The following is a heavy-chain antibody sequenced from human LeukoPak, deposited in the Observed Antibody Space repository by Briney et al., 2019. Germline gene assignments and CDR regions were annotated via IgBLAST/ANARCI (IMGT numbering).Heavy chain of an antibody. CDR3: ARDLGIWNHAFDL. V-gene: IGHV1-18*01. CDR2: ISGYSDNT. J-gene: IGHJ3*01. Sequence: ASVKVSCKTSGNTFSSYGVSWVRQAPGQGLEWMGWISGYSDNTKYVQKFQGRVTMTTDRTVTTAYMELRSLRYDDTAVYYCARDLGIWNHAFDLWGQGTMVTVSS. D-gene: IGHD1-1*01. CDR1: GNTFSSYG.